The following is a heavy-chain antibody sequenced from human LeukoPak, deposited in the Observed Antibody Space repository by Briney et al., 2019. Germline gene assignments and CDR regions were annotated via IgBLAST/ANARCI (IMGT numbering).Heavy chain of an antibody. CDR1: AFTFSSYA. CDR2: ISSSGDST. D-gene: IGHD2-21*02. Sequence: GGSLRLSCAASAFTFSSYAMNWVRQAPGKGLEWVSTISSSGDSTYYADSVKGRFTISRDNSKNTLFLQMNSLRVEDTAVYYCAKDRRIVVVTALDQPFDYWGQGTLVTVSS. J-gene: IGHJ4*02. CDR3: AKDRRIVVVTALDQPFDY. V-gene: IGHV3-23*01.